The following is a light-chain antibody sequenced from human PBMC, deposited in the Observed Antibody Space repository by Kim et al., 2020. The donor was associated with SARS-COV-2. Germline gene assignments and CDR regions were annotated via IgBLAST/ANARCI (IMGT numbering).Light chain of an antibody. J-gene: IGLJ1*01. CDR2: DVS. CDR3: SSYTGSSTHV. V-gene: IGLV2-14*03. Sequence: GQAIPISCTVTSSDVGGYDYVSWYQQHSGKAPKVIIYDVSSRPSGVSYRLSGSKSGNTASLTISGLQAEDEADYYCSSYTGSSTHVFGTGTKVTVL. CDR1: SSDVGGYDY.